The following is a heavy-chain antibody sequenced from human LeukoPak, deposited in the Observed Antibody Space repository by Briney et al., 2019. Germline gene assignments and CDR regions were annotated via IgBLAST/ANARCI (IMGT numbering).Heavy chain of an antibody. CDR1: GGTFSSYA. V-gene: IGHV1-69*01. D-gene: IGHD3-10*01. CDR2: IIPIFGTA. CDR3: AYGPGSYYNVDY. Sequence: GASVKVSCKASGGTFSSYAISWVRQAPGQGLEWMGGIIPIFGTANYAQKFQGRATITADESTSTAYMELSSLRSEDTAVYYCAYGPGSYYNVDYWGQGTLVTVSS. J-gene: IGHJ4*02.